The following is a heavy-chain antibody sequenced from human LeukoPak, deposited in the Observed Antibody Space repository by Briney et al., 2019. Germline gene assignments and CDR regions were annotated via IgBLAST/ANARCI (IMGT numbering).Heavy chain of an antibody. V-gene: IGHV1-46*01. J-gene: IGHJ5*02. CDR1: GYTFTGYY. CDR2: INPSGGST. D-gene: IGHD3-10*01. CDR3: ARAPGNMVRGVIIRDWFDP. Sequence: GASVKVSCKASGYTFTGYYMHWVRQAPGQGLEWMGIINPSGGSTSYAQKFQGRVTMTRDMSTSTVYMELSSLRSEDTAVYYCARAPGNMVRGVIIRDWFDPWGQGALVTVSS.